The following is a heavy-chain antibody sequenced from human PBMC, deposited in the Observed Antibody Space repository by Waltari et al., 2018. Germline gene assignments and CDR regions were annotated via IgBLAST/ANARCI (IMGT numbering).Heavy chain of an antibody. J-gene: IGHJ6*03. D-gene: IGHD6-6*01. CDR3: AKVAARHYYYYMDV. CDR1: GFTFDDYA. CDR2: ISWNSGSI. V-gene: IGHV3-9*01. Sequence: EVQLMESGGGLVQPGRSLRLSCAASGFTFDDYARHWVRQAPGKGLEWVSGISWNSGSIGYADSVKDRFTISRDNAKNSLYLQMNSLRAEDTALYYCAKVAARHYYYYMDVWGKGTTVTVSS.